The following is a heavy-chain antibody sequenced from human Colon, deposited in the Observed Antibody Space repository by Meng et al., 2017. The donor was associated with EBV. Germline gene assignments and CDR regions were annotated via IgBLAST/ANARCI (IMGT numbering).Heavy chain of an antibody. V-gene: IGHV4-4*02. CDR3: ARVRVIPAAVGFDY. D-gene: IGHD2-2*01. Sequence: LPESRPARVAPAGHLSLPRTGPRGPIRTSDWWSWVRQPPGKGLEWIGEIYRGGGTNYNPSFKSRVTISVDTSNNHFSLKLSYVTAADTAVYYCARVRVIPAAVGFDYWGQGTLVTVSS. CDR2: IYRGGGT. J-gene: IGHJ4*02. CDR1: RGPIRTSDW.